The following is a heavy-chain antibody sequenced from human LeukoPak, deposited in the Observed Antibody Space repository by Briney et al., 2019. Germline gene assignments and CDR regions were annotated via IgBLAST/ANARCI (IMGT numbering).Heavy chain of an antibody. CDR2: ISSSGRTI. J-gene: IGHJ4*02. V-gene: IGHV3-11*01. CDR1: GFTFSDYY. D-gene: IGHD2-8*01. Sequence: PGGSLRLSCAASGFTFSDYYLSWIRQAPGKGLEWVSHISSSGRTIYHADSVKGRFTISRDNAKNSLYLHMNSLRAEDTAVYYCARVPNGDYSLDYWGQGALVTVSS. CDR3: ARVPNGDYSLDY.